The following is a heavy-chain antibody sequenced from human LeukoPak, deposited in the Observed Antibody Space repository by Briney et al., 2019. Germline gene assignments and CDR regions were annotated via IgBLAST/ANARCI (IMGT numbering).Heavy chain of an antibody. Sequence: SENLSLTCTVSGGSISSHYWSWIRQPPGKGLEWIGYIYYSGSTNYNPSLKSRVAISVDTSKNQFSLKLSSVTAADTAVYYCARGSSWFPFDYWGQGTLVTVSS. CDR2: IYYSGST. J-gene: IGHJ4*02. V-gene: IGHV4-59*11. CDR3: ARGSSWFPFDY. CDR1: GGSISSHY. D-gene: IGHD6-13*01.